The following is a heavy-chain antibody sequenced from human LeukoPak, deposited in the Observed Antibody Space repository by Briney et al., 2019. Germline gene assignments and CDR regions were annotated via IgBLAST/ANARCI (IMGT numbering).Heavy chain of an antibody. D-gene: IGHD3-16*01. J-gene: IGHJ5*02. V-gene: IGHV4-4*07. CDR2: IYTSGST. CDR3: TRDLWGKTSWFDP. CDR1: GGSISSYY. Sequence: SETLSLTCTVSGGSISSYYWSWIRQPAGKGLEWIGRIYTSGSTNYNPSLKSRVTMSVDTSKNQLSLQLSSVTPEDTAVYYCTRDLWGKTSWFDPWGQGTLVTVSS.